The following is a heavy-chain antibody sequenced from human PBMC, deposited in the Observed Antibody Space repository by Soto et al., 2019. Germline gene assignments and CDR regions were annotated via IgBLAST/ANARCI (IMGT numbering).Heavy chain of an antibody. J-gene: IGHJ4*02. CDR2: IYYSGST. V-gene: IGHV4-59*01. CDR1: GGSISSYY. D-gene: IGHD1-7*01. Sequence: PSETLSLTCTVSGGSISSYYWSWIRQPPGKGLEWIGYIYYSGSTNYNPSLKSRVTISVDTSKNQFSLKLSSVTAADTAVYYCARWAQRRQNWNYGVYYFDYWGQGTLVTVSS. CDR3: ARWAQRRQNWNYGVYYFDY.